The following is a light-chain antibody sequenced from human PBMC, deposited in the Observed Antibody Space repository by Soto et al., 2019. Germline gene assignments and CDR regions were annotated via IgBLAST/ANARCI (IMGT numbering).Light chain of an antibody. CDR1: NIGIKN. V-gene: IGLV3-9*01. CDR2: RDS. Sequence: YELTQPLSVSVALGQTARITCGGNNIGIKNVHWYQQKPGQAPLLVIYRDSNRPSGIPERFSGSNSGNTATLTISRAQAGDEADYYCQVWDSSTVVFGGGTKLTVL. J-gene: IGLJ2*01. CDR3: QVWDSSTVV.